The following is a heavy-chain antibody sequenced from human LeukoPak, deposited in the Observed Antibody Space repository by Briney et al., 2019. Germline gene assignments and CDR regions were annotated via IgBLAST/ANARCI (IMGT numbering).Heavy chain of an antibody. Sequence: GGSLRLSCAASGFTFSSYWMHWVRQASGKGLVWVSRINSDGSSTSYADSVKGRFTISRDNAKNTLYLQMNSLRAEDTAVYYCARDYYYYYGMDVWGQGTTVTVSS. V-gene: IGHV3-74*01. CDR1: GFTFSSYW. CDR2: INSDGSST. CDR3: ARDYYYYYGMDV. J-gene: IGHJ6*02.